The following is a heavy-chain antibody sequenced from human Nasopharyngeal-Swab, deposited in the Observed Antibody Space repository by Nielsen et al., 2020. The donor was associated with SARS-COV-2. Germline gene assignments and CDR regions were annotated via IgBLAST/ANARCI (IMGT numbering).Heavy chain of an antibody. D-gene: IGHD5-18*01. V-gene: IGHV1-3*01. CDR3: ARDPWGYKWYFDY. Sequence: ASVKVSCKASGFTFNGYAIHWVRQAPGQSLEWMGWINADEGDTLYSQKFQDRITITRDTSASVAYMELSSLRSEDTATYYCARDPWGYKWYFDYWGQGTLVTVSS. J-gene: IGHJ4*02. CDR2: INADEGDT. CDR1: GFTFNGYA.